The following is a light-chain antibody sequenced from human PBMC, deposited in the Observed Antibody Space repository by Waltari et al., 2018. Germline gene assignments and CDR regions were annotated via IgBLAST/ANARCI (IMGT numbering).Light chain of an antibody. V-gene: IGKV3-20*01. CDR3: QQHDNSLWT. CDR2: DAS. Sequence: EIVLTQPPGTLSLSPGESATLSCRASQSVRSSYLAWYQQKPGQAPRLLIFDASTRASGIPDRFSGSGSGTDFTLTITRLEPEDFAVYFCQQHDNSLWTFGQGTKVEVK. J-gene: IGKJ1*01. CDR1: QSVRSSY.